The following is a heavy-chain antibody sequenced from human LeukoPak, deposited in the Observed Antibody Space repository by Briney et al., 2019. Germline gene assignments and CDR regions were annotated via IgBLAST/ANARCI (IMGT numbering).Heavy chain of an antibody. CDR3: AKRNDYGDYVPASY. CDR2: ISGSGGST. CDR1: GFTFSSYA. D-gene: IGHD4-17*01. Sequence: GGSLRLSCAASGFTFSSYAMSWVRQAPGKGLEWVSVISGSGGSTYYADSVKGRYTISRDNSKNTLYLQMNSLRAEDTAVYYCAKRNDYGDYVPASYWGQGTLVTVSS. J-gene: IGHJ4*02. V-gene: IGHV3-23*01.